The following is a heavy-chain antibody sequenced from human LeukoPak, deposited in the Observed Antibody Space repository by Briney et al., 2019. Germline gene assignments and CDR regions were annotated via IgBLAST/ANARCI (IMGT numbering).Heavy chain of an antibody. CDR3: ARGTVTAPDY. J-gene: IGHJ4*02. D-gene: IGHD4-17*01. CDR1: GFTFSAYA. Sequence: GGSLRLSCEASGFTFSAYAMTWVRQAPGKGLEWVSSIGSDNKPHYSESVKGRFTISRDISKNTLYLQMNSLRAEDTAVYYCARGTVTAPDYWGQGTLVTVSS. V-gene: IGHV3-23*05. CDR2: IGSDNKP.